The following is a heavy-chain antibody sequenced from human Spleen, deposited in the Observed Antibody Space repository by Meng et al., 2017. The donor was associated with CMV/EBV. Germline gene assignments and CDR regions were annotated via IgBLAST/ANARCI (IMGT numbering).Heavy chain of an antibody. CDR3: ARGGYYDSSGQNWFDP. Sequence: GFTFSTYAMPWVRQTPGKGLEWVAVISYDGSNKYYAASVKGRFTISRDNSKNTLHPQMNALRAEDTALYYCARGGYYDSSGQNWFDPWGQGTLVTSPQ. CDR1: GFTFSTYA. J-gene: IGHJ5*02. D-gene: IGHD3-22*01. V-gene: IGHV3-30-3*01. CDR2: ISYDGSNK.